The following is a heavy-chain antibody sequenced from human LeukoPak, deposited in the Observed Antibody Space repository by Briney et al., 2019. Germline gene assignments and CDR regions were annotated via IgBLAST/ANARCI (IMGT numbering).Heavy chain of an antibody. CDR3: ARDPTLEWLFYRFYYYGMDV. CDR2: IKQDGSEK. CDR1: GFTFSSYW. V-gene: IGHV3-7*01. D-gene: IGHD3-3*01. J-gene: IGHJ6*02. Sequence: PWGSLRLSCAASGFTFSSYWMSWVRPAPGKGLEWVANIKQDGSEKYYVDSVKGRFTISRDNAKNSLYLQMNSLRAEDTAVYYCARDPTLEWLFYRFYYYGMDVWGQGTTVTVSS.